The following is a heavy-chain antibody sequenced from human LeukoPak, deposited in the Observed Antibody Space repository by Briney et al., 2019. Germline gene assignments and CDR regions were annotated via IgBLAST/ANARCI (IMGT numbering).Heavy chain of an antibody. CDR1: GGSFSGYH. D-gene: IGHD5-12*01. J-gene: IGHJ5*02. CDR2: IDPYGGS. CDR3: ASLVISGYDFSVNWFDP. V-gene: IGHV4-34*01. Sequence: PSETLSLTCAVYGGSFSGYHWRWIRQTPGKGLEWIGEIDPYGGSNYNPSLKSRVTISVDKSKNQFSLKLSSVTAADTAVYYCASLVISGYDFSVNWFDPWGQGTLVTVSS.